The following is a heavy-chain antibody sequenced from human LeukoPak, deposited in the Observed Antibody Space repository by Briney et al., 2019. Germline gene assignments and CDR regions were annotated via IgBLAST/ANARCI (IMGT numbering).Heavy chain of an antibody. J-gene: IGHJ4*02. Sequence: GGSLRLSCEASGFRFSYYEMSWVRQAPGKGLEWLSYLNSGGSGIHYAGSVNGRFTISRDNAKNSLYLQMNSLRVEDTAVYYCAAVGRAGHPGYWGQGTLVTVSS. CDR2: LNSGGSGI. CDR3: AAVGRAGHPGY. D-gene: IGHD2-2*01. CDR1: GFRFSYYE. V-gene: IGHV3-48*03.